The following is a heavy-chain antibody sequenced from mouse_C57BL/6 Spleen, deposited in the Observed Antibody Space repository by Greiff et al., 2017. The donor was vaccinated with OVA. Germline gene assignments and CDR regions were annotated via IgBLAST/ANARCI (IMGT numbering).Heavy chain of an antibody. J-gene: IGHJ4*01. CDR2: IDPETGGT. Sequence: QVHVKQSGAELVRPGASVTLSCKASGYTFTDYEMHWVKQTPVHGLEWIGAIDPETGGTAYNQKFKGKAILTADKSSSTAYMELRSLTSEDSAVYYCTRSRRLRRAMDYWGQGTSVTVSS. V-gene: IGHV1-15*01. CDR3: TRSRRLRRAMDY. D-gene: IGHD2-4*01. CDR1: GYTFTDYE.